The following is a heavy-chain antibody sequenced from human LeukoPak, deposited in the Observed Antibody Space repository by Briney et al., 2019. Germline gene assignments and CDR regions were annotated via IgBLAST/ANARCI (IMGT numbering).Heavy chain of an antibody. V-gene: IGHV4-61*02. CDR3: ARHNTVTTTTPVNWFDP. D-gene: IGHD4-11*01. CDR1: GGTISSGGYY. J-gene: IGHJ5*02. Sequence: SETLSLTCTVSGGTISSGGYYWSWIRQPPGKGLEWIGRIYTSGSTNYNPSLKSRVTMSVDTSKNQFSLKLSSVTAADTAVYYCARHNTVTTTTPVNWFDPWGQGTLVTVSS. CDR2: IYTSGST.